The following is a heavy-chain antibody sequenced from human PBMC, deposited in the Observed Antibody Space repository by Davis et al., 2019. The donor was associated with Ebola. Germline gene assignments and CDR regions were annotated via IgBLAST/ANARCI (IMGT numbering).Heavy chain of an antibody. D-gene: IGHD3-22*01. Sequence: SETLSLTCTVSGGSISTHYWSWIRQPPGKGLEWIGYIYYSGSTTYNPSLRSRVTISVDTSRNQFSLKLTSETAADTAVYYCARGWVIGPFDYWGQGTLVTVSS. CDR2: IYYSGST. J-gene: IGHJ4*02. V-gene: IGHV4-59*11. CDR1: GGSISTHY. CDR3: ARGWVIGPFDY.